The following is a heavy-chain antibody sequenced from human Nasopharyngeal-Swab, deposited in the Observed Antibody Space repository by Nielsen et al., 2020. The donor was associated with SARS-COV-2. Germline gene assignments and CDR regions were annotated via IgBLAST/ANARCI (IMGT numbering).Heavy chain of an antibody. CDR1: GFTFSTYE. Sequence: GESLKISCAASGFTFSTYEMNWVRQAPGKGLEWVSYISNTGGSIYSADSVKGRFTISRDHPKNSLYLQLNSLRVEDTAVYYCARWFREAYTYLWYFDLWGRGTLVTVSS. J-gene: IGHJ2*01. D-gene: IGHD5-24*01. CDR3: ARWFREAYTYLWYFDL. V-gene: IGHV3-48*03. CDR2: ISNTGGSI.